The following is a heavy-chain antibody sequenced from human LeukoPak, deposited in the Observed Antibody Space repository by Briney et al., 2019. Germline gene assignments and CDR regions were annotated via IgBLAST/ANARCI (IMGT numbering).Heavy chain of an antibody. Sequence: GGSLRLSCAASGFTFSSYWMSWVRQAPGKGLEWVANIKQDGSEKYYVDSVKGRFTISRDNAKNSLCLQVNSLRAEDTAVYYCARDPLPVRGYSGYDPFLYWGQGTLVTVSS. J-gene: IGHJ4*02. CDR3: ARDPLPVRGYSGYDPFLY. CDR2: IKQDGSEK. V-gene: IGHV3-7*03. D-gene: IGHD5-12*01. CDR1: GFTFSSYW.